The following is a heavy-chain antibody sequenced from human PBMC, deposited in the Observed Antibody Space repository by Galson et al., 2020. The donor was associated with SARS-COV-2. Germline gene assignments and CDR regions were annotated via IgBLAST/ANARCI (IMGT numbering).Heavy chain of an antibody. J-gene: IGHJ4*02. CDR2: ISGYNGNT. CDR1: GYTYSNYG. CDR3: ARADLLYSGTYYPWILDF. D-gene: IGHD1-26*01. Sequence: GESLKISCKSSGYTYSNYGITWVRQAPGQGLEWMGWISGYNGNTKYAQNLQGRVTMTTDTSTRTAYMELTSLKSEDAAVYYCARADLLYSGTYYPWILDFWGQGTLVTVSS. V-gene: IGHV1-18*01.